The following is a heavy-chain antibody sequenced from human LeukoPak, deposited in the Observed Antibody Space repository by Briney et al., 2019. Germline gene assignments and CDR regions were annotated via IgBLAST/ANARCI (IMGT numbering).Heavy chain of an antibody. CDR3: ARAKSIAARHRIMFLY. Sequence: GASVKVSCKASGYTFTGYYMHWVRQAPGQGLEWMGWINPNSGGTNYAQKFQGRVTMTRDTSISTAYMELSRLRSDDTAVYYCARAKSIAARHRIMFLYWGQGTLVTVSS. V-gene: IGHV1-2*02. CDR2: INPNSGGT. J-gene: IGHJ4*02. CDR1: GYTFTGYY. D-gene: IGHD6-6*01.